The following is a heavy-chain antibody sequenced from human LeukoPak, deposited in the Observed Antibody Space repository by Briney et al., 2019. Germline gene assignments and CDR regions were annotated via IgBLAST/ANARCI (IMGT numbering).Heavy chain of an antibody. Sequence: GESLKISCKGSGYSFTSYWIGWVRQIPGKGLEWMGIIYPGDSDTRYSPSFQGQVTISADKSISTAYLQWSSLKASDTAMYYCAVTKAMVRGTPHWFDPWGQGTLVTVSS. CDR2: IYPGDSDT. D-gene: IGHD3-10*01. CDR3: AVTKAMVRGTPHWFDP. V-gene: IGHV5-51*01. J-gene: IGHJ5*02. CDR1: GYSFTSYW.